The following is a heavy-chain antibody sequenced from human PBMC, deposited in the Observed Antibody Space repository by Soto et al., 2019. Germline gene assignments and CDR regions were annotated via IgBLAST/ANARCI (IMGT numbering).Heavy chain of an antibody. J-gene: IGHJ5*02. CDR3: ARLGAHEIVP. D-gene: IGHD3-16*01. CDR2: IYYSGST. CDR1: GGSISSYY. Sequence: PSETLSLTCTVSGGSISSYYWSWIRQPPGKGLEWIGYIYYSGSTNYNPSLKSRVTISVDTSKNQFSLKLSSVTAADTAVYYCARLGAHEIVPWGQGTPITVSS. V-gene: IGHV4-59*08.